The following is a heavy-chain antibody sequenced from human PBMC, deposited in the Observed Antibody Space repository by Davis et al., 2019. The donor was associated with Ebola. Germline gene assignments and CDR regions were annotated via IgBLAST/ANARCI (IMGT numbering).Heavy chain of an antibody. CDR2: ISSSNTI. J-gene: IGHJ4*02. CDR3: ATARGTRSWDY. D-gene: IGHD1-26*01. Sequence: GESLKISCAASAFTLSTYSMNWVRQAPGKGLEWVSYISSSNTIYYADSVKGRFTISRDNAKNSLYLQMSSLRDDDTAVYYCATARGTRSWDYWGQGTLVTVSS. V-gene: IGHV3-48*02. CDR1: AFTLSTYS.